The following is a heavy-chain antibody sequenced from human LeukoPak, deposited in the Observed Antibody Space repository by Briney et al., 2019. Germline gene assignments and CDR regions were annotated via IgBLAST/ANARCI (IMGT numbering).Heavy chain of an antibody. CDR3: AGFFDYSNYIDY. D-gene: IGHD4-11*01. V-gene: IGHV4-38-2*02. CDR2: IYHSGST. CDR1: GYSISSGYY. J-gene: IGHJ4*02. Sequence: PSETLSLTCTVSGYSISSGYYWGWIRQPPGKGLEWIGSIYHSGSTYYNPSLKSRVTISVDTSKNQFSLKLSSVTAADTAVYYCAGFFDYSNYIDYWGQGTLVTVSS.